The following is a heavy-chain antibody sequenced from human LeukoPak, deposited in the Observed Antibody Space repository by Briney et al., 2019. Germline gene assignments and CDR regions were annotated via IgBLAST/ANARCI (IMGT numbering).Heavy chain of an antibody. V-gene: IGHV5-51*01. J-gene: IGHJ4*02. CDR1: GYSFTSYW. CDR3: ARISDIVVVVAATSPPDY. CDR2: IYPGDSDT. D-gene: IGHD2-15*01. Sequence: GESLKISCKGSGYSFTSYWIGWVRQMPGKGLEWMGIIYPGDSDTRYSPPFQGQVTISADKSISTAYLQWSSLKASDTAMYYCARISDIVVVVAATSPPDYWGQGTLVTVSS.